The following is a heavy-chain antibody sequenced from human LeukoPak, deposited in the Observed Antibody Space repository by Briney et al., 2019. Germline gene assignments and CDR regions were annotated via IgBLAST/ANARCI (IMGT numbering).Heavy chain of an antibody. CDR2: IRYDGSNK. J-gene: IGHJ5*02. V-gene: IGHV3-30*02. CDR3: AKDMVRVNWFDP. CDR1: GFTFSSYG. D-gene: IGHD3-10*01. Sequence: GGSLRLSCAASGFTFSSYGMQWVRQAPGKGLEWVAFIRYDGSNKYYVDSVKGRCTISRDNSKNTLYLQMNSLRAEDTAVYYCAKDMVRVNWFDPWGQGTLVTVSS.